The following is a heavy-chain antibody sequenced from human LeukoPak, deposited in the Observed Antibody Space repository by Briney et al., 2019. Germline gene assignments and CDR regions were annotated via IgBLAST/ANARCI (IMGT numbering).Heavy chain of an antibody. D-gene: IGHD3-10*01. CDR3: AREIIRGDIIEDY. V-gene: IGHV1-2*02. CDR1: GHTFTGYY. J-gene: IGHJ4*02. Sequence: ASVKVSCKGSGHTFTGYYIHWVGQAPGQGLEWMGWINPNSGGTNYAQKFQGRVTMTRDTSISTAYMELSRLRPDDTAVYYCAREIIRGDIIEDYWGQGTLVTVSS. CDR2: INPNSGGT.